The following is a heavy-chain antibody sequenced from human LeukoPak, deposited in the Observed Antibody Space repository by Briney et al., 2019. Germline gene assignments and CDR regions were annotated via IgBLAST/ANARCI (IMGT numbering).Heavy chain of an antibody. J-gene: IGHJ4*02. V-gene: IGHV4-39*07. CDR2: IYYSGNT. Sequence: PSETLSLTCTVSGGSISSSSNYWGWIRQPPGKGLEWIGSIYYSGNTYYNPSLKSRVTISVDTSKNQFSLKLSSVTAADTAVYYCARDPYDSSGYYYDWGQGILVTVSS. CDR3: ARDPYDSSGYYYD. CDR1: GGSISSSSNY. D-gene: IGHD3-22*01.